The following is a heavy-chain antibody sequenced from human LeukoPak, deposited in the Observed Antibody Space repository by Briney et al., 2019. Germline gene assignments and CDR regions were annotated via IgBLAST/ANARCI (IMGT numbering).Heavy chain of an antibody. V-gene: IGHV4-59*01. CDR1: GSSLRRYY. CDR2: IYYSGST. J-gene: IGHJ4*02. D-gene: IGHD4-17*01. CDR3: ARTGSTVTMLYPFDH. Sequence: KPSETLSLTCTVSGSSLRRYYWSWIRQPPGKRLEWTGYIYYSGSTNYNPSLKSRVSISVDTSKNQFSLKLSSVTAADTAVYYCARTGSTVTMLYPFDHWGQGTLVTVSS.